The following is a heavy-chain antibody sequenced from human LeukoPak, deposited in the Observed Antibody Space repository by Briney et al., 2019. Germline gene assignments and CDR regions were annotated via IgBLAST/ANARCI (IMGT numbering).Heavy chain of an antibody. CDR3: AREAYDVLTSDWFDP. CDR1: GASISSGEYY. J-gene: IGHJ5*02. Sequence: SETLSLTCTVSGASISSGEYYWSWIRQPAGKGLEWIGRIYTSGSTNYNPSLKSRVTISVDTSKNQFSPKLSSVTAADTAMYYCAREAYDVLTSDWFDPWGQGTLVTVSS. CDR2: IYTSGST. D-gene: IGHD3-9*01. V-gene: IGHV4-61*02.